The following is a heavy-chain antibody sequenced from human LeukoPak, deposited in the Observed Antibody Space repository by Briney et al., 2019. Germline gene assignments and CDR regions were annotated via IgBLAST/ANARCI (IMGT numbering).Heavy chain of an antibody. CDR2: INAGNGNT. CDR3: ARDRGRVGATPFDY. D-gene: IGHD1-26*01. V-gene: IGHV1-3*01. CDR1: GYTFTSYA. J-gene: IGHJ4*02. Sequence: ASVKVSCKASGYTFTSYAMHWVRQAPGQRLEWMGWINAGNGNTKYSQKFQGRVTITRDTSASTAYMELSSLRSEDTAVYYCARDRGRVGATPFDYRGQGTLVTVSS.